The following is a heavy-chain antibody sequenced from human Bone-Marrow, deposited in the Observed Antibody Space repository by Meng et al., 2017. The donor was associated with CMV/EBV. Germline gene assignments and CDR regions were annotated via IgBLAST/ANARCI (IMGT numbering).Heavy chain of an antibody. J-gene: IGHJ4*02. CDR3: ARPGYCSSTSCYLLDY. CDR2: INPNSGGT. D-gene: IGHD2-2*01. Sequence: ASVKVSCKASGYTFTGYYMHWVRQAPGQGLEWMGWINPNSGGTNYAQKFQGRVTMTRDTSISTAYMELSRLRSDDTAVYYCARPGYCSSTSCYLLDYWGQGTLVTV. V-gene: IGHV1-2*02. CDR1: GYTFTGYY.